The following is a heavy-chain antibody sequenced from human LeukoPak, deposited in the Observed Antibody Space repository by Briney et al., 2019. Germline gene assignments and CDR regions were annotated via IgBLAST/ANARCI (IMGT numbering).Heavy chain of an antibody. CDR1: GFTFSSYA. CDR3: AKWSGYDILTGYYGGFDY. D-gene: IGHD3-9*01. V-gene: IGHV3-23*01. J-gene: IGHJ4*02. CDR2: ISGSGGST. Sequence: PGGSLRLSCAASGFTFSSYAMSWVRQAPGKGLEWVSAISGSGGSTYYADSVKGRSTISRDNSKNTLYLQMNSLRAEDTAVYYCAKWSGYDILTGYYGGFDYWGQGTLVTVSS.